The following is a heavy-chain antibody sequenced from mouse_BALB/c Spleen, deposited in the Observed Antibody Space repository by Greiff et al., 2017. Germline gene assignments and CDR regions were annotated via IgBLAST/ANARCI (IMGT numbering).Heavy chain of an antibody. Sequence: EVQLQESGAELVRSGASVKLSCTASGFNIKDYYMHWVKQRPEQGLEWIGWIDPENGDTEYAPKFQGKATMTADTSSNTAYLQLSSLTSEDTAVYYCLDGYSFAYWGQGTLVTVSA. CDR1: GFNIKDYY. J-gene: IGHJ3*01. CDR3: LDGYSFAY. CDR2: IDPENGDT. V-gene: IGHV14-4*02. D-gene: IGHD2-3*01.